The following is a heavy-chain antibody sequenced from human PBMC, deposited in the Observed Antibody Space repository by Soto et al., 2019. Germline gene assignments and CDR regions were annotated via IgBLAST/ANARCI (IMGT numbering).Heavy chain of an antibody. CDR2: IWFDGSNE. CDR1: GFTFSSYG. CDR3: ARSGDYDYYYAMDV. D-gene: IGHD4-17*01. J-gene: IGHJ6*02. V-gene: IGHV3-33*01. Sequence: GGSLRLSCVASGFTFSSYGMNWVRQVPGKGPEWVAVIWFDGSNEYYGDSVKGRFTISRDNSKNTLYLQMNSLRAEDTAVYYCARSGDYDYYYAMDVWGQGTTVTV.